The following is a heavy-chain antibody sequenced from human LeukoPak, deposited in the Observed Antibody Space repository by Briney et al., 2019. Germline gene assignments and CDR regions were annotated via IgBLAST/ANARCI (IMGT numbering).Heavy chain of an antibody. CDR1: GFTFSSYA. CDR3: ATNWNVDYYYMDV. V-gene: IGHV3-30*04. CDR2: ISYDGSNK. Sequence: HPGGSLRLSCAASGFTFSSYAMHWVRQAPGKGLEWVAVISYDGSNKYYADSVKGRFTISRDNSKNTLYLQMNSLRSKDTAVYYCATNWNVDYYYMDVWGKGTTVTVSS. D-gene: IGHD1-1*01. J-gene: IGHJ6*03.